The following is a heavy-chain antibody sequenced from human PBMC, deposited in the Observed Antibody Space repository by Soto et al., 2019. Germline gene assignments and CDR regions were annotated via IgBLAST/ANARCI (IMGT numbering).Heavy chain of an antibody. D-gene: IGHD5-18*01. V-gene: IGHV3-21*01. Sequence: GGSLRLSCAASGFTFSSYSMNWVRQAPGKGLEWVSSISSSSSYIYYADSVKGRFTISRDNAKNSLYLQMNSLRAEDTAVYYCARDVDTAMVSGVFDYWGQGTLVTVSS. CDR1: GFTFSSYS. J-gene: IGHJ4*02. CDR3: ARDVDTAMVSGVFDY. CDR2: ISSSSSYI.